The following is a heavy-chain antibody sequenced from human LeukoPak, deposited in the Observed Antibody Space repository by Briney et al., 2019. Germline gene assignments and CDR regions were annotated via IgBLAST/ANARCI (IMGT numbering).Heavy chain of an antibody. D-gene: IGHD5-18*01. Sequence: SQTLSLNCAISGDHVSSNSAAWNWIRQSPSRGPEWLGRTYYMSKWYHGYAVSVNSRTTINPATAKTRFSLQLDYVPPEGTAGYYCARNTWIQLINYFDPWGQGTLVTVSS. CDR2: TYYMSKWYH. CDR3: ARNTWIQLINYFDP. V-gene: IGHV6-1*01. CDR1: GDHVSSNSAA. J-gene: IGHJ5*02.